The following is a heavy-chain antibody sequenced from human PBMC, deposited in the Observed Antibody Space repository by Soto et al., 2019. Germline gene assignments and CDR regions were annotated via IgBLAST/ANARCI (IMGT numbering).Heavy chain of an antibody. J-gene: IGHJ4*02. CDR1: GFTFSTFW. Sequence: EVQLVESGGGLVQPGGSLRLSCAASGFTFSTFWMHWVHQAPGKGLVWVSRIKSDESSATYADSVKGRFTISRDNARNTLYLQMNSLRADDTGVYYCARALGYDPYWGQGTLVTVSS. CDR3: ARALGYDPY. D-gene: IGHD2-15*01. V-gene: IGHV3-74*01. CDR2: IKSDESSA.